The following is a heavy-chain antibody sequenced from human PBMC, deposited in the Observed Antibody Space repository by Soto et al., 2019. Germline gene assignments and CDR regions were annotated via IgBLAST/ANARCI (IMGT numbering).Heavy chain of an antibody. D-gene: IGHD5-18*01. CDR2: ISAYNGNT. Sequence: ASVKVSCKASGYTFTSYAMHWVRQAPGQRLEWMGWISAYNGNTNYAQKLQGRVTMTTDTSTSTAYMELRSLRSDDTAVYYCARDGRYSYGSSSYYYYGMDVWAQGTTVTVSS. CDR1: GYTFTSYA. V-gene: IGHV1-18*01. J-gene: IGHJ6*02. CDR3: ARDGRYSYGSSSYYYYGMDV.